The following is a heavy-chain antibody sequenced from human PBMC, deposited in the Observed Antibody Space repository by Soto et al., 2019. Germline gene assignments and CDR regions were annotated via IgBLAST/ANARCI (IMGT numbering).Heavy chain of an antibody. CDR3: ARSDSGASRSGAFDI. V-gene: IGHV3-23*01. Sequence: GGSLRLSCAASGFTFSSYAMSWVRQAPGRGLEWVAAISGSGSSTYYADSVKGRFTISRDNSKNTLYLQMNSLRAEDTAVYYCARSDSGASRSGAFDIWGQGTMVTVSS. CDR1: GFTFSSYA. CDR2: ISGSGSST. J-gene: IGHJ3*02. D-gene: IGHD3-3*01.